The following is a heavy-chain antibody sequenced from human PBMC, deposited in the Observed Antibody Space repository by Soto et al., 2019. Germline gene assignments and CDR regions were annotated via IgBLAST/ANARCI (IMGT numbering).Heavy chain of an antibody. CDR1: GYTFSNYF. CDR2: INPSGTSA. J-gene: IGHJ4*02. CDR3: ARVLSGYNDS. D-gene: IGHD3-22*01. Sequence: QVQLVQSGAEVKKPGASVKVSCKASGYTFSNYFMHWVRRAPGQGLEWMGIINPSGTSARYPQRFQGRVTMTRDTSTSTDYLEVSSLRSEDTAVYYCARVLSGYNDSWGQGTLVTVSS. V-gene: IGHV1-46*01.